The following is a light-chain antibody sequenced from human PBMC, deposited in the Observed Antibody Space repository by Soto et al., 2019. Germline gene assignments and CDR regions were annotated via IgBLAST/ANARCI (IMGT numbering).Light chain of an antibody. Sequence: NFMLTQPHSVSESPGETVIISCTRRSDSIGLNYVQRYQQRPDSAPTLIIYDDDKRPSGIPDRFSGSLDRSSNSASLTISGLRTDDEGDYYCQSYQNRDYRVIFGGGTKLTVL. CDR3: QSYQNRDYRVI. CDR1: SDSIGLNY. J-gene: IGLJ2*01. V-gene: IGLV6-57*03. CDR2: DDD.